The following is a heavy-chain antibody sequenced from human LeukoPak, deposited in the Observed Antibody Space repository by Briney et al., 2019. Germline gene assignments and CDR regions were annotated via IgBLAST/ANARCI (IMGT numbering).Heavy chain of an antibody. V-gene: IGHV3-48*04. CDR1: GFTFSGYD. CDR2: ISSSGSAI. J-gene: IGHJ1*01. Sequence: GGSLRLSCAASGFTFSGYDMNWVRQAPGKGLEWVSYISSSGSAIYYADSVKGRFTISRDNAKNSLYLQMNSLRAEDTAVYYCARGPMPPAKGYFQHWGQGTLVTVSS. CDR3: ARGPMPPAKGYFQH. D-gene: IGHD2-2*01.